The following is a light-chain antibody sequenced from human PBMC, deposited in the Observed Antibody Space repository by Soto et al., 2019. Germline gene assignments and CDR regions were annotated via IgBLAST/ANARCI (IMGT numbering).Light chain of an antibody. CDR2: AAS. CDR1: QSISNY. J-gene: IGKJ1*01. CDR3: QQSYTRT. V-gene: IGKV1-39*01. Sequence: DIQLTQSPSSLSASVGDRVSISCRASQSISNYLNWYQQKPGKAPKVLIFAASRLQSGVPSRFRGSGSGTDFTLTISSLQPEDFATYYCQQSYTRTFGQGTKVEI.